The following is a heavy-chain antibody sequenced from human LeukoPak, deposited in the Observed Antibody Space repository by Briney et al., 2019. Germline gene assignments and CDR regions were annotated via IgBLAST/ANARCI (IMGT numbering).Heavy chain of an antibody. CDR2: IYSGGTT. CDR3: ARSGGRGYYPHYFDY. V-gene: IGHV3-53*01. J-gene: IGHJ4*02. D-gene: IGHD3-22*01. CDR1: GFTVTSNY. Sequence: PGGSLTLSCAASGFTVTSNYMSWVRQAPGKGLEWVSVIYSGGTTYYADSVKGRFTISRDNSKNTLYLQMNSLRAEDTAVYYCARSGGRGYYPHYFDYWGRGTLVTVSS.